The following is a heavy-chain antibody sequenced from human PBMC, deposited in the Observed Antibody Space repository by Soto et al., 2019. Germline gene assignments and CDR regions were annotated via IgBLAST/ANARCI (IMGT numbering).Heavy chain of an antibody. J-gene: IGHJ4*02. CDR3: XXXRGAYIWGNXXDX. Sequence: EVQLLESGGGLVQPGGSLRLSCAASGFTFSNYGMTWVRQAPGQGLEWVSGISGSDGTIYNADSVKGRFTISRDNSTNTLYLQMNSMXAXYXXXXXXXXXRGAYIWGNXXDXWGQXA. CDR2: ISGSDGTI. CDR1: GFTFSNYG. D-gene: IGHD3-16*01. V-gene: IGHV3-23*01.